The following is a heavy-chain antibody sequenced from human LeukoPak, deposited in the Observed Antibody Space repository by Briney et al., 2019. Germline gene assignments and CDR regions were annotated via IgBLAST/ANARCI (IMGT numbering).Heavy chain of an antibody. CDR2: INAGNGNT. CDR1: GYTFTSYV. V-gene: IGHV1-3*01. CDR3: ARGSLYYDFWSGYTVNAFDI. J-gene: IGHJ3*02. Sequence: ASVKVSCKASGYTFTSYVMHWVRQAPGQRLEWMGWINAGNGNTKYSQKFQGRVTITRDTSASTAYMELSSLRSEDTAVYYCARGSLYYDFWSGYTVNAFDIWGQGTMVAVSS. D-gene: IGHD3-3*01.